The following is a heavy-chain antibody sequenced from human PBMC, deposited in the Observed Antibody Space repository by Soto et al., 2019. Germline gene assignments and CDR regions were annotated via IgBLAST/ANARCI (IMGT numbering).Heavy chain of an antibody. V-gene: IGHV3-23*01. D-gene: IGHD4-17*01. Sequence: GSLRVSCATGGFTFSSYAMILVRQAPGKGLEWVSAISGSGGSTYYADSVKGRFTISRDNSKNTLYLQMNSLRAEDTAVYYCAKDLSHGPLDDWGQGTLVTVSS. CDR1: GFTFSSYA. CDR2: ISGSGGST. CDR3: AKDLSHGPLDD. J-gene: IGHJ4*02.